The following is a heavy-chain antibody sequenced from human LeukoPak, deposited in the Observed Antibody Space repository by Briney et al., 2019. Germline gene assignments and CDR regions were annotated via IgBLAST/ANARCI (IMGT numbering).Heavy chain of an antibody. Sequence: PGGSLRLSCAAPVFTFSSYVMRWVRQAPGKGLEWVAVIWYEGSITYYADSVKGRFSISRDNSKKTLCMQMNSLRAEDTALYYCAKEFLPLSSLGKITLLDWGQGTLVTV. J-gene: IGHJ4*02. V-gene: IGHV3-33*06. CDR1: VFTFSSYV. CDR2: IWYEGSIT. D-gene: IGHD3-16*02. CDR3: AKEFLPLSSLGKITLLD.